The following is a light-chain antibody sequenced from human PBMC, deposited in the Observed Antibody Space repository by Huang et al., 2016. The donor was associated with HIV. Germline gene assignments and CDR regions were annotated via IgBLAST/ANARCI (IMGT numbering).Light chain of an antibody. Sequence: EIVMTQSPATLSVSPGERATLSCRASQSVNSNLAWYQQKPGQAPRLLIYGASARATGIAARCSGSGSGTEFTLTISSLQSEDFAVYYCQQYNSWPRTFGPGTKVDIK. J-gene: IGKJ3*01. CDR1: QSVNSN. CDR2: GAS. CDR3: QQYNSWPRT. V-gene: IGKV3-15*01.